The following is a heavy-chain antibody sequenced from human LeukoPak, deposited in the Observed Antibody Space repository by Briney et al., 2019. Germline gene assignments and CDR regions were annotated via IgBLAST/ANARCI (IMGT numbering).Heavy chain of an antibody. CDR3: ARGPFRRGEMASY. CDR2: IYYSGST. Sequence: SETLSLTCTVSGGSISSYYWSWIRQPPGKGLEWIGYIYYSGSTNYTPSLKSRVTISVDTSKNQFSLKLRSVTAADTAVYYCARGPFRRGEMASYWGQGTLVTVSS. V-gene: IGHV4-59*12. D-gene: IGHD5-24*01. CDR1: GGSISSYY. J-gene: IGHJ4*02.